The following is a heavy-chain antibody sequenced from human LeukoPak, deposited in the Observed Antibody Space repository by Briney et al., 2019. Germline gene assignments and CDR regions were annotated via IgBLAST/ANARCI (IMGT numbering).Heavy chain of an antibody. J-gene: IGHJ4*02. CDR1: GGTCSSYA. CDR2: IIPIFGTA. D-gene: IGHD6-13*01. CDR3: ARAGIAAAGTLDY. Sequence: GASVKVSCKASGGTCSSYAISWVRQAPGQGLEWMGGIIPIFGTANYAQKFQGRVTITADESTSTAYMELSSLRSEDTAVYYCARAGIAAAGTLDYWGQGTLVTVSS. V-gene: IGHV1-69*01.